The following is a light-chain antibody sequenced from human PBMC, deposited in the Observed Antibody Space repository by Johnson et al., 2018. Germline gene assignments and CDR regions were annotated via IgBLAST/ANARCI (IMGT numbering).Light chain of an antibody. Sequence: QSVFTQPPSVSAAPGQKVTISCSGSSSNIGNNYVSWYQQLPGTAPKLLIYENNKRPSGIPDRFSGSKSGTSATLGITGLQTGAEADYYCGTWDSSLSAGNVFGTGTKVSAL. CDR1: SSNIGNNY. V-gene: IGLV1-51*02. CDR3: GTWDSSLSAGNV. J-gene: IGLJ1*01. CDR2: ENN.